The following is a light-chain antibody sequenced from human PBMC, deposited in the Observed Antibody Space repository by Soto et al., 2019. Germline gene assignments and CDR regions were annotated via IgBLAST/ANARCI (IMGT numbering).Light chain of an antibody. CDR2: DAS. V-gene: IGKV1-33*01. CDR1: KDISTS. J-gene: IGKJ4*01. Sequence: TQSRSSVSASVGDRFTISCQTSKDISTSVAWYQQKPGKAPKLLIYDASDLETGVPSRFSGTGSETDFTFTITSLQPEDAATYYCQQYDAFPLTFGGGTKVDI. CDR3: QQYDAFPLT.